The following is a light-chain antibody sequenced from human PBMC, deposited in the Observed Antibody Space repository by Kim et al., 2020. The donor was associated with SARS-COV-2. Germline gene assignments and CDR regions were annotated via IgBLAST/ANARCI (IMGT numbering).Light chain of an antibody. CDR3: CSYAGSSTFYV. Sequence: QSITISCTGTSSDVGSYNLVSGYQQHPGKAPKLMIYEVSKRPSGVSNRFSGSKSGNTASLTISGLQAEDEADYYCCSYAGSSTFYVFGTGTKVTVL. CDR2: EVS. CDR1: SSDVGSYNL. J-gene: IGLJ1*01. V-gene: IGLV2-23*02.